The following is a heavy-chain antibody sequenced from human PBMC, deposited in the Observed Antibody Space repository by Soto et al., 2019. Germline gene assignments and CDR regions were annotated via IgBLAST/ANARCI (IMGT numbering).Heavy chain of an antibody. CDR1: GFTFSSYA. CDR3: ARGYYDFWSDLNWFDP. CDR2: ISYDGSNK. D-gene: IGHD3-3*01. Sequence: GGSLRLSCAASGFTFSSYAMHWVRQAPGKGLEWVAVISYDGSNKYYADSVKGRFTISRDNSKNTLYLQMNSLRAEDTAVYYCARGYYDFWSDLNWFDPWGQGTLVTVSS. V-gene: IGHV3-30-3*01. J-gene: IGHJ5*02.